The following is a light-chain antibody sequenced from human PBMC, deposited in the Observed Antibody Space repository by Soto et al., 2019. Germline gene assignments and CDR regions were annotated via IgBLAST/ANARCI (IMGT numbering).Light chain of an antibody. CDR2: AAS. CDR3: HQYYSYPPYT. CDR1: QGISSY. V-gene: IGKV1-8*01. J-gene: IGKJ2*01. Sequence: AIRMTQSPSSLSASTGARVTITCRASQGISSYLAWYQQKPGKAPKLLIYAASTLQSGVPSRFSGSGSWTDYTLTISCRQSEDFATYYCHQYYSYPPYTFGQGTKLEIK.